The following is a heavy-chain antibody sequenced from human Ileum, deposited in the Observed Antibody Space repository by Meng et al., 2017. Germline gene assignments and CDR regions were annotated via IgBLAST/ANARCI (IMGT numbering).Heavy chain of an antibody. CDR1: VGSFSSDNYY. V-gene: IGHV4-30-4*01. Sequence: QVQLQESGPGLVKPSQTLSPTCSVSVGSFSSDNYYLTWIRQTPGKGLEWIGLTYYNGSPFYNPSLRSRVTISVDTSKDQFSLKLTSVTAADTAVYYCARERRHYYGSGSFDYWGQGILVTVSS. CDR3: ARERRHYYGSGSFDY. J-gene: IGHJ4*02. D-gene: IGHD3-10*01. CDR2: TYYNGSP.